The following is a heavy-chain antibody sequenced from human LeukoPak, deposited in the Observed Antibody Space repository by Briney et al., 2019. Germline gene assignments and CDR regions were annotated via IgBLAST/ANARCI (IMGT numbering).Heavy chain of an antibody. CDR2: IHHSGRL. CDR1: GDSIGSNKW. CDR3: ARGGDWKFDY. Sequence: SETLSLTCAVSGDSIGSNKWWTWDRQPPGKGLEWIGEIHHSGRLNYSPSLKSRVTISVDKSKNHFSLNLNSITPADTAIYYCARGGDWKFDYWGQGALVTVSS. V-gene: IGHV4-4*02. D-gene: IGHD1-1*01. J-gene: IGHJ4*02.